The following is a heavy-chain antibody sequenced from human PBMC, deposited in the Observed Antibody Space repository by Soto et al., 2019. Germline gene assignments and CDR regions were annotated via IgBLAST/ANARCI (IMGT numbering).Heavy chain of an antibody. CDR1: GFTFTNYA. D-gene: IGHD4-4*01. CDR3: AKDRDDYRNYVFDY. Sequence: PGGSLRLSCAASGFTFTNYAMTWVRQAPGKGLEWVSISSGSGSGGSTNYADSVKSRFTISRDNSKNTLYLQMNSLRVEDTAVYYCAKDRDDYRNYVFDYWGQGALVTVSS. CDR2: SSGSGSGGST. V-gene: IGHV3-23*01. J-gene: IGHJ4*02.